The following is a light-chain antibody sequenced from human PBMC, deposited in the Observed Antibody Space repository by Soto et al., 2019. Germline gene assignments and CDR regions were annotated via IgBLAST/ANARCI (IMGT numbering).Light chain of an antibody. CDR3: EQLNTYTLT. J-gene: IGKJ4*01. CDR1: QTISNY. V-gene: IGKV1-9*01. Sequence: IQMTQSPPYLSASVGDRVTITCRASQTISNYLNWYQQKPGKAPKILIYAASTLQSGVPSRFSGSGSGTEFTLTISSLKHEDFATYYGEQLNTYTLTFCGGTKVDIK. CDR2: AAS.